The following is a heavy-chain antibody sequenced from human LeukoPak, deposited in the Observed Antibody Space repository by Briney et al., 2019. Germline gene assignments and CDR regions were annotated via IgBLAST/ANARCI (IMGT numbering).Heavy chain of an antibody. J-gene: IGHJ4*02. V-gene: IGHV4-39*01. Sequence: PSETLSLTCTVSGGSISSSSYYWGWIRQPPGKGLEWIGSIYYSGSTYYNPSLKSRVTISVDTSKNQFSLKLSSVTAADTAVYYCARHLEGLSSPLFDYWGQGTLVTVSS. CDR3: ARHLEGLSSPLFDY. CDR2: IYYSGST. CDR1: GGSISSSSYY. D-gene: IGHD5-24*01.